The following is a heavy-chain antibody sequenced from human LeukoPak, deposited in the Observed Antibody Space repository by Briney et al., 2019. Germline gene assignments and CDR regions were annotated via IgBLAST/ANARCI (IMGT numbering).Heavy chain of an antibody. Sequence: GGSLRLSCAASGFTFSSYSMNWVRQAPGKGLEWVSSISSSSSYIYYADSVKGPFTLSRDNAKTSLYLQMNSLRAEDTAVYYCARDLRYLTAAPDAFDCWGQGTMVTVSS. D-gene: IGHD6-13*01. CDR2: ISSSSSYI. V-gene: IGHV3-21*01. CDR3: ARDLRYLTAAPDAFDC. CDR1: GFTFSSYS. J-gene: IGHJ3*01.